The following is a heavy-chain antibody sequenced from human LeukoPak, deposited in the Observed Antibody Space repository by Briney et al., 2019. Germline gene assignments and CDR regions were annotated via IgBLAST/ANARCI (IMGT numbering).Heavy chain of an antibody. CDR3: ASFGISWRSSY. Sequence: GGSLRLPCAASGLSFSIHWVHWVRQAPGKGLVWVSRISDDGSYTSNVDSVKGRFTISRDNVNNMLYLHMNSLRAEDTAVYYCASFGISWRSSYWGQGTLVTVSS. CDR1: GLSFSIHW. CDR2: ISDDGSYT. V-gene: IGHV3-74*01. J-gene: IGHJ4*02. D-gene: IGHD2-21*01.